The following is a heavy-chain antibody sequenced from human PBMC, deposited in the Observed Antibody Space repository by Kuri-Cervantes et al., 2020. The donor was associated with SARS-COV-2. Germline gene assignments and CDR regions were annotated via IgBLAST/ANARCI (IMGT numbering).Heavy chain of an antibody. CDR3: ARDWAYVDPEYFDY. Sequence: ASVKVSCKASGYTFTGYYMHWVRQAPGQGLEWMGWINPNSGGTNYAQKFQGRVTMTRGTFISTAYMELSRLRSDDTAVYYCARDWAYVDPEYFDYWGQGTLVTVSS. CDR1: GYTFTGYY. J-gene: IGHJ4*02. V-gene: IGHV1-2*02. CDR2: INPNSGGT. D-gene: IGHD1-14*01.